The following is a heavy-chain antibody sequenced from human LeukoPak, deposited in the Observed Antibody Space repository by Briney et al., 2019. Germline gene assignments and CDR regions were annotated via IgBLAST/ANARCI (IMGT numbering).Heavy chain of an antibody. CDR3: ARDPAGLNWFDP. Sequence: PSETLSLTCTVSGDSISSYYWSWIRQPPRKGLEWLGYIYYSGSTNYNPSLKSRVTISVDTSKNQFSLKLSSVTAADTAVYYCARDPAGLNWFDPWGQGTLVTVSS. V-gene: IGHV4-59*01. CDR2: IYYSGST. CDR1: GDSISSYY. J-gene: IGHJ5*02. D-gene: IGHD6-13*01.